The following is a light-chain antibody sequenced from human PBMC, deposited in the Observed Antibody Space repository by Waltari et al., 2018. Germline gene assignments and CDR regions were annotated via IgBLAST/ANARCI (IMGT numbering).Light chain of an antibody. CDR1: RSDVGGYNY. J-gene: IGLJ1*01. Sequence: QSALTQPASVSGSPGQSITLSCTGTRSDVGGYNYVSWYQQHPGKAPKVMIYEVSNRPSGVSNRFSGSKSGNTASLTISGLQAEDEADYYCSSYSSSGTFYIFGTGTKVTVL. CDR2: EVS. V-gene: IGLV2-14*01. CDR3: SSYSSSGTFYI.